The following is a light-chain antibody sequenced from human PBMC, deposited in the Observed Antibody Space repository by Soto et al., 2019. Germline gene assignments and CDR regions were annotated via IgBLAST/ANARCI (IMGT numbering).Light chain of an antibody. J-gene: IGKJ1*01. Sequence: ETVLTQSPGTLSLSPGDRATLSCRASQSVTNTYLAWYQQKPGQAPRLLIYGASNRATGIPDRFSGSGSGTDFTLTISRLEPEDFAVYYCQQYGSSGTFGQGTKVDIK. CDR3: QQYGSSGT. V-gene: IGKV3-20*01. CDR1: QSVTNTY. CDR2: GAS.